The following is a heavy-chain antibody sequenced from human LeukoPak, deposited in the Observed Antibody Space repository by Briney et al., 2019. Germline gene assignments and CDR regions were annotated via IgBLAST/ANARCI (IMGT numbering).Heavy chain of an antibody. CDR3: ARVRRNYYHYMDV. J-gene: IGHJ6*03. Sequence: GGIIPIFRTANYAQKFQGRVTITTDESTSTAYMELSSLRSEDTAVYYCARVRRNYYHYMDVWGKGTTVTVSS. CDR2: IIPIFRTA. D-gene: IGHD1-14*01. V-gene: IGHV1-69*05.